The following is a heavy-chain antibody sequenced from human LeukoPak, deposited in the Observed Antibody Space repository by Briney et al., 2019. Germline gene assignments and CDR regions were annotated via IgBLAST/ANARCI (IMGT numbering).Heavy chain of an antibody. V-gene: IGHV3-74*01. D-gene: IGHD6-19*01. Sequence: GGSLRLSCAASGFSISSYWMNWVRQAPGKGLVWVSHINSDGTTTSYVDSVKGRFTISRDNAKNTLSVQMNSLRAEDTGVYYCAADSGRRLDYWGQGILVTVSS. J-gene: IGHJ4*02. CDR1: GFSISSYW. CDR3: AADSGRRLDY. CDR2: INSDGTTT.